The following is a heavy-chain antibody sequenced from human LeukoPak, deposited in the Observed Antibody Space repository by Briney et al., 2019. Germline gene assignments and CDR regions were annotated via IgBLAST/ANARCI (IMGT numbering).Heavy chain of an antibody. J-gene: IGHJ4*02. V-gene: IGHV1-69*04. Sequence: ASVKVSCKASGGTVSSYAISWVRQAPGQGLEWMGRIIPILGIANYAQKFQGRVTITADKSTSTAYMELSSLRSEDTAVYYCATPSTFGEKLDYWGQGALVTVSS. CDR2: IIPILGIA. CDR3: ATPSTFGEKLDY. D-gene: IGHD3-16*01. CDR1: GGTVSSYA.